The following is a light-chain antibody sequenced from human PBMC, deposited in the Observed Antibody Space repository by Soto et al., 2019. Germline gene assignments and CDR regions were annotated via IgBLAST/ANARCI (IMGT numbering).Light chain of an antibody. V-gene: IGKV1-5*03. CDR2: KAS. CDR3: QQYYSYA. Sequence: DIQMTQSPSTLYASVGDRVTITCRASQNIETWLAWYQQKPGKAPKLLIYKASNLESGVPSRFSGSGSGTEFTLSISSLQPDDFATYYCQQYYSYAFGQGTKVDIK. J-gene: IGKJ2*01. CDR1: QNIETW.